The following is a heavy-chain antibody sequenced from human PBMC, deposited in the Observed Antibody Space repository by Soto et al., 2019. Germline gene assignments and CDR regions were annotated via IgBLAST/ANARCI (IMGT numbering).Heavy chain of an antibody. Sequence: EVHVVESGGGLVQPGGSLRLSCEASGATFANYWMHWVRQVPGKGLVWVSRISNDGSDITYADSVKGRFTASRDNTKTMVFLQMNNLSVADTAVYYCTRDSPHEGFDSWGQGTLVTVSS. J-gene: IGHJ5*01. CDR3: TRDSPHEGFDS. CDR2: ISNDGSDI. CDR1: GATFANYW. V-gene: IGHV3-74*01.